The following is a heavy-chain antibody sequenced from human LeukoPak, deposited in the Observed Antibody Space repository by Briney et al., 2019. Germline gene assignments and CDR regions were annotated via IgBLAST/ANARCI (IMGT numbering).Heavy chain of an antibody. J-gene: IGHJ4*02. Sequence: SETLSLTCTVSGYSISSGYYWGWIRQPPGKGLEWIGSIYHSGSTYYNPSLKSRVTISVDTSKNQFSLKLSSVTAADTAAYYCARESIVVVPAADNFDYWGQGTLVTVSS. D-gene: IGHD2-2*01. V-gene: IGHV4-38-2*02. CDR2: IYHSGST. CDR1: GYSISSGYY. CDR3: ARESIVVVPAADNFDY.